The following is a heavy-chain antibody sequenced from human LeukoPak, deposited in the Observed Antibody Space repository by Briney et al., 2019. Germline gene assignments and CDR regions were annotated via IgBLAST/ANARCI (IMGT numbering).Heavy chain of an antibody. V-gene: IGHV3-7*01. CDR2: IKQDGSEK. J-gene: IGHJ6*03. CDR1: GFTFSSYW. CDR3: ARDRRAAGDYYCYYMDV. D-gene: IGHD1-1*01. Sequence: PGGSLRLSCAASGFTFSSYWMSWVRQAPGKGMEWVANIKQDGSEKYYVDSVKGRFTISRDNAKNSLYLQMNSLRAEDTAVYYCARDRRAAGDYYCYYMDVWGKGTTVTVSS.